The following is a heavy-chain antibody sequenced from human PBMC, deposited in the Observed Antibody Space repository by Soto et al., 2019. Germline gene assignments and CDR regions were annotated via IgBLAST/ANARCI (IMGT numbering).Heavy chain of an antibody. J-gene: IGHJ4*02. CDR2: IIPIVGTA. V-gene: IGHV1-69*01. Sequence: QVQLVQTGAEVKKPGSSVKVSCKASGGTFSSYAISWVRQAPGQGLEWMGGIIPIVGTANYAQKFQGRGTITADESTSTAYMELSSLRSEDTAVDYCARSYCGGDCSNFDYWGQGTLVTVSS. CDR1: GGTFSSYA. D-gene: IGHD2-21*02. CDR3: ARSYCGGDCSNFDY.